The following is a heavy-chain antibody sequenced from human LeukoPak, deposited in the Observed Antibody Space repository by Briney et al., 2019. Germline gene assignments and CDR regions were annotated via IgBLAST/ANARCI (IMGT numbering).Heavy chain of an antibody. CDR2: ISGSGGST. CDR3: AKDEGYYYMDV. Sequence: EGSLRLSCAASGFTFSSYAMSWVRQAPGKGLEWVSVISGSGGSTYYADSVKGRFTISRDNSKNTLYPEMNSLRVEDTAVYYCAKDEGYYYMDVWGKGTTVTVSS. J-gene: IGHJ6*03. CDR1: GFTFSSYA. V-gene: IGHV3-23*01.